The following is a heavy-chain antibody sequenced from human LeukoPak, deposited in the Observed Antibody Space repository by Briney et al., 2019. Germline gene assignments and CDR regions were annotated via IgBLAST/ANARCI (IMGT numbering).Heavy chain of an antibody. CDR1: GFTFSSYE. V-gene: IGHV3-48*03. CDR3: ARDRGGSDYGY. D-gene: IGHD1-26*01. Sequence: PGGSLRLSCAASGFTFSSYEMNWAREAPGKGLEWVSYISSSGSTIYYADPVKGRFTISRDNAKNSLYLQMNSLRAEDTAVYYCARDRGGSDYGYWGQGTLVTVSS. CDR2: ISSSGSTI. J-gene: IGHJ4*02.